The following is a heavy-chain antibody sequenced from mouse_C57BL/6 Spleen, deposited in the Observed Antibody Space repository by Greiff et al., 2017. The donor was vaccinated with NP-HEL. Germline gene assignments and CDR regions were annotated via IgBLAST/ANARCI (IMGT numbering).Heavy chain of an antibody. J-gene: IGHJ1*03. D-gene: IGHD1-1*01. Sequence: VQLHQSGAELVRPGASVKLSCKASGYTFTDYYINWVKQRPGQGLEWIARIYPGSGNTYYNEKFKGKATLTAEKSSSTAYMQLSSLTSEDSAVYFCARWYGSSYWWYFDVWGTGTTVTVSS. CDR1: GYTFTDYY. V-gene: IGHV1-76*01. CDR3: ARWYGSSYWWYFDV. CDR2: IYPGSGNT.